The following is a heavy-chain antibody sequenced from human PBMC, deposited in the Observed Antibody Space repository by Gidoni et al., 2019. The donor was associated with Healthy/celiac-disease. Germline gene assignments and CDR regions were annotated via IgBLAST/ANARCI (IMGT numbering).Heavy chain of an antibody. J-gene: IGHJ4*02. V-gene: IGHV3-66*02. CDR3: AREYYYDSSVGGIPTWGPYYFDY. D-gene: IGHD3-22*01. CDR1: GFTVSSNY. CDR2: IYSCGST. Sequence: EVQLVEYGGGLVQPGGSLRLSCAASGFTVSSNYMSWVRQAPGKGVGWVSVIYSCGSTYYADSVKRRFTISRDNSKNTLYLQMNSLRAEDTAVYYCAREYYYDSSVGGIPTWGPYYFDYWGQGTLVTVSS.